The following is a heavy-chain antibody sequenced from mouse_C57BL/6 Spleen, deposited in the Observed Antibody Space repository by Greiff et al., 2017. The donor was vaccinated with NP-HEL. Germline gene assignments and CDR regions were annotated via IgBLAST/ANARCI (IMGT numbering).Heavy chain of an antibody. CDR1: GYTFTDYY. V-gene: IGHV1-26*01. CDR3: ARDSSGYMYYFGY. J-gene: IGHJ2*01. CDR2: INPNNGGT. Sequence: EVQLQQSGPELVKPGASVKISCKASGYTFTDYYMNWVKQSHGKSLEWIGDINPNNGGTSYNQKFKGKATLTVDKSSSTAYMELRSLTSEDSAVYYCARDSSGYMYYFGYWGQGTTLTVSS. D-gene: IGHD3-2*02.